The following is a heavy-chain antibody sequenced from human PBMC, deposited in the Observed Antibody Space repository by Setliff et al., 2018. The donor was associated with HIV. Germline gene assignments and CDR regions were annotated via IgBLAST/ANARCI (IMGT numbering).Heavy chain of an antibody. CDR1: GYTFSNYY. D-gene: IGHD1-26*01. CDR3: ARHTRGGSYYGVDY. CDR2: MNPADFYT. Sequence: GESLKISCKGSGYTFSNYYITWVRQVPGKGLEWMGRMNPADFYTDYSPSFQGHVTISVDKSIGTAYLEWSSLKASDTAMYYCARHTRGGSYYGVDYWGQGTLGTVSS. J-gene: IGHJ4*02. V-gene: IGHV5-10-1*01.